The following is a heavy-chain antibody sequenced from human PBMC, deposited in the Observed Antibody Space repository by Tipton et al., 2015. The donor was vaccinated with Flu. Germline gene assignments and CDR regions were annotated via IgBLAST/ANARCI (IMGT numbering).Heavy chain of an antibody. CDR1: GGSFSGYY. CDR3: TRSLRNSSGSRGY. CDR2: INHSGST. J-gene: IGHJ4*02. D-gene: IGHD3-22*01. Sequence: TPFLTCAVYGGSFSGYYWSWIRQPPGKGLEWIGEINHSGSTYYSPSLKSRVTISADTSNNQFSLRLSSVTAADTAMYYCTRSLRNSSGSRGYWGQGTLVTVSS. V-gene: IGHV4-34*01.